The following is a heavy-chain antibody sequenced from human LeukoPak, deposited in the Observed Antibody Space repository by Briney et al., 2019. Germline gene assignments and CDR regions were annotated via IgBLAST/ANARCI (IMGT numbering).Heavy chain of an antibody. D-gene: IGHD4-17*01. CDR1: GFTFSSHW. CDR2: INSDGTST. Sequence: PGGPLRPSCAASGFTFSSHWMHWVRRAAGKGLVSVSHINSDGTSTGYADSVKGRYTISRDNAKNMLYLQMNSLRGEDTAVYYCARVIKLGNGDKSQYRAFDIWGQGTMVAVYS. J-gene: IGHJ3*02. V-gene: IGHV3-74*01. CDR3: ARVIKLGNGDKSQYRAFDI.